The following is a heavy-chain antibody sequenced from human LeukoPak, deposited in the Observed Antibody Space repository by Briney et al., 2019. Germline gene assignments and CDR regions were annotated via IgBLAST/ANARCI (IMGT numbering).Heavy chain of an antibody. D-gene: IGHD3-10*01. Sequence: GGSLRLSGAASGFSVSSNYMSWVRQAPGKGLTWVSVIYSSGSTYYADSVKGRFAISRDDSKNTLHLQMDSLRAEDTAIYYCARAHGRITRDAYFDYWGQGTLVTVSS. CDR2: IYSSGST. CDR3: ARAHGRITRDAYFDY. J-gene: IGHJ4*02. CDR1: GFSVSSNY. V-gene: IGHV3-53*01.